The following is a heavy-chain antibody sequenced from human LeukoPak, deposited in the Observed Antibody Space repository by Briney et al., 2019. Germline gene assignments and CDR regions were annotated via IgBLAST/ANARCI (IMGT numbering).Heavy chain of an antibody. Sequence: SETLSLTCTVSGGSISSSSYYWGWIRQPPGKGLEWIGSIYYSGSSNYNPSLKSRVTISVHTSKNQFSLKLSSVTAADTAVYYCARHVDTATDYFDYWGQGTLVTVSS. CDR2: IYYSGSS. D-gene: IGHD5-18*01. J-gene: IGHJ4*02. CDR1: GGSISSSSYY. CDR3: ARHVDTATDYFDY. V-gene: IGHV4-39*01.